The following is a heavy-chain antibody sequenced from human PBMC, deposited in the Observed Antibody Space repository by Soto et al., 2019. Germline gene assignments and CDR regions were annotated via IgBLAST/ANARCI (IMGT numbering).Heavy chain of an antibody. D-gene: IGHD3-10*01. CDR2: VNADNVNT. CDR3: ARDRMVRGVATTAYWYFDL. Sequence: VASVKVSCKASGFTFIIYGVTWVRQAPGQGLEWMGWVNADNVNTQYAQKFQGRVTTTTDTSTSTAYMELSSLRSDDTAVYYCARDRMVRGVATTAYWYFDLWGRGTLVTVSS. CDR1: GFTFIIYG. J-gene: IGHJ2*01. V-gene: IGHV1-18*01.